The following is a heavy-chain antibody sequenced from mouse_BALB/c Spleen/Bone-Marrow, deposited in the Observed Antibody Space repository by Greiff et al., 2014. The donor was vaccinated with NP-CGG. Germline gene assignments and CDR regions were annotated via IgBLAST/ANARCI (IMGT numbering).Heavy chain of an antibody. D-gene: IGHD2-4*01. CDR3: ARSPYDYAAMDY. Sequence: EVMLVESGGGLVQPGGSRKLSCAASGFTFGSFGMHWVRQAPEKGLEWVAYISSGSSTIYYADTVKGRFTISRDNPKNTLFLQMTSLRSEDTAMYYCARSPYDYAAMDYWGQGTSVTVSS. CDR2: ISSGSSTI. J-gene: IGHJ4*01. V-gene: IGHV5-17*02. CDR1: GFTFGSFG.